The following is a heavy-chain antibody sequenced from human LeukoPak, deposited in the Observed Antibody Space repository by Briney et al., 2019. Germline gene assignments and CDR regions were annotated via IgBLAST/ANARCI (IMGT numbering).Heavy chain of an antibody. V-gene: IGHV4-4*07. CDR3: AREDIVVVVAAIGRQYYFDY. J-gene: IGHJ4*02. CDR1: GGSISSYY. CDR2: IYTSGST. D-gene: IGHD2-15*01. Sequence: SETLSLTCTVSGGSISSYYWSWIRQPAGKGLEWIGRIYTSGSTNYNPSLKSRVTMSVDTSKNQFSLKLSSVTAADTAVYYCAREDIVVVVAAIGRQYYFDYWGQGTPVTVSS.